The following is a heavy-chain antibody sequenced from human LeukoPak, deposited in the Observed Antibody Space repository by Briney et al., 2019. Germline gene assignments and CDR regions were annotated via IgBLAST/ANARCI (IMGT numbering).Heavy chain of an antibody. J-gene: IGHJ6*03. CDR3: ARGKEVGAPGGGYYYYMDV. CDR2: IIPIFGTA. Sequence: SVKVSCKASGYTFTSYGISWVRQAPGQGLEWMGGIIPIFGTANYAQKFQGRVTITADESTSTAYMELSSLRSEDTAVYYCARGKEVGAPGGGYYYYMDVWGKGTTVTVSS. CDR1: GYTFTSYG. D-gene: IGHD1-26*01. V-gene: IGHV1-69*13.